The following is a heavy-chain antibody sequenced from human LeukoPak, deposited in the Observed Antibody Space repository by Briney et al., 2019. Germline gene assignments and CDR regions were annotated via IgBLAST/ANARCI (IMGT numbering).Heavy chain of an antibody. CDR3: ARSLYANNWFDP. CDR2: INPSGGST. J-gene: IGHJ5*02. D-gene: IGHD5/OR15-5a*01. CDR1: RYTFTSYY. Sequence: ASVKVSCKASRYTFTSYYMHWVRQAPGQGLEWMGIINPSGGSTSYAQKFQGRVTMTRDTFTSTVYMELSSLRSEDTAVYYCARSLYANNWFDPWGQGTLVTVSS. V-gene: IGHV1-46*01.